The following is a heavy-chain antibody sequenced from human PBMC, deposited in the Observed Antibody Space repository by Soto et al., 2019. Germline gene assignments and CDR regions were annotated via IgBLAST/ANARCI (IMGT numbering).Heavy chain of an antibody. V-gene: IGHV1-69*01. CDR3: ASSPRGDYDFWSGYYTSAPLQYYFDY. J-gene: IGHJ4*02. D-gene: IGHD3-3*01. Sequence: QVQLVQSGAEVKKPGSSVKVSCKASGGTFSSYAISWVRQAPGQGLEWMGGIIPIFGTANYAQKFQGRVTITGDESTSTADMELSSLRSEDTAVDYCASSPRGDYDFWSGYYTSAPLQYYFDYWGQGTLVTVSS. CDR1: GGTFSSYA. CDR2: IIPIFGTA.